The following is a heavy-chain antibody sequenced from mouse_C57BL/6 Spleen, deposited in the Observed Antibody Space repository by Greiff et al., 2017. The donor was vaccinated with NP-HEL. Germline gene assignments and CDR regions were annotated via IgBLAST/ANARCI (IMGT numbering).Heavy chain of an antibody. V-gene: IGHV1-19*01. CDR3: ARSSPYSNYVDY. J-gene: IGHJ2*01. Sequence: EVQLQQSGPVLVKPGASVEMSCKASGYTFTDYYMNWVKQSHGKSLEWIGVINPYNGGTSYNQKFKGKATLTVDKSSSTAYMELNSLTSEDSAVYYCARSSPYSNYVDYWGQGTTLTVSS. CDR1: GYTFTDYY. CDR2: INPYNGGT. D-gene: IGHD2-5*01.